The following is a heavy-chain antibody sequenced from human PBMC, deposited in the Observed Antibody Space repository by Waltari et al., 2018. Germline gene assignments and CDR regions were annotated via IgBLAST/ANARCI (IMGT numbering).Heavy chain of an antibody. CDR2: IYSGGST. J-gene: IGHJ4*02. D-gene: IGHD6-13*01. Sequence: EVQLVESGGGLLQPGGSRRLSCAASGFTVSSNYMTWVRQVPGKGLEWVSVIYSGGSTYYAYSVKGRFTISRDNSKNTLYLQMNSLRAEDTAVYYCARAPGIAAAGSVGGDYWGQGTLVTVSS. CDR1: GFTVSSNY. CDR3: ARAPGIAAAGSVGGDY. V-gene: IGHV3-53*01.